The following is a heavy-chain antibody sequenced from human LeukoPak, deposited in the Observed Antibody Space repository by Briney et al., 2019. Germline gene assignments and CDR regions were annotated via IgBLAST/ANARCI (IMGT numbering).Heavy chain of an antibody. CDR2: ISGGSSGST. CDR3: AKDHANTPVVTN. D-gene: IGHD2-21*02. J-gene: IGHJ4*02. V-gene: IGHV3-23*01. Sequence: GGALRLSCAASGFTFSDYAMSWLRQAPGKGLAWLSLISGGSSGSTYYAGSVTGRFTVSRDNSENTVDLQMNNLRGDDTAIYYCAKDHANTPVVTNWGQGILVSVSS. CDR1: GFTFSDYA.